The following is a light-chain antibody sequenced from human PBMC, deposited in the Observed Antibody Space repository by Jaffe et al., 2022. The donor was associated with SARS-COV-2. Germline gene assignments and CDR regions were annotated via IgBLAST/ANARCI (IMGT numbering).Light chain of an antibody. Sequence: DIQLTQSPSFLSASVGDRVTITCRASQGVSSYLAWYQQKPRKAPKLLIYAASTLQSGVPSRFSGSGSGTEFTLTISSLQPEDSATYYCQQLNHYPLTFGGGTKVEIK. CDR3: QQLNHYPLT. V-gene: IGKV1-9*01. CDR2: AAS. CDR1: QGVSSY. J-gene: IGKJ4*01.